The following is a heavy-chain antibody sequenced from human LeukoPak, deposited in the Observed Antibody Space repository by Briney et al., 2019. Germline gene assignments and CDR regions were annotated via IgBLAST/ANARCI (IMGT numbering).Heavy chain of an antibody. CDR3: AKDRITMVRGVSFDAFDI. J-gene: IGHJ3*02. CDR2: ISGSGGST. Sequence: GGSLRLSCAASGFTFSSYAMSWVRQAPGKGLEWVSAISGSGGSTYYADSVKGRFTISRDNSKNTLYLQMNSLRAEDTAVYYCAKDRITMVRGVSFDAFDIWGQGTMVTVSS. CDR1: GFTFSSYA. V-gene: IGHV3-23*01. D-gene: IGHD3-10*01.